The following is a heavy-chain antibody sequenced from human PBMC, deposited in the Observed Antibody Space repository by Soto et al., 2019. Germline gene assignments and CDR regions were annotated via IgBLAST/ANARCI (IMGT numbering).Heavy chain of an antibody. V-gene: IGHV1-18*04. Sequence: ASVKVSCKASVFTSSGISWVRQAPGQGLEWLGWISTHNGNTIYGQKFQGRVIMTIETSTTTVYMELRSLNSDDTAVYFCAREGIVGPFDAYDLWGQGTPVTVSS. CDR2: ISTHNGNT. D-gene: IGHD3-3*01. J-gene: IGHJ3*01. CDR1: VFTSSG. CDR3: AREGIVGPFDAYDL.